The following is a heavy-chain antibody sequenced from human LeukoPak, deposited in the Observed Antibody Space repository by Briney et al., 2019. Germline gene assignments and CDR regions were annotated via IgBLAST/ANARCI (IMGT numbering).Heavy chain of an antibody. D-gene: IGHD2-15*01. CDR1: GFSLSTSGVG. CDR3: AHSLGGGNPCYFDY. CDR2: IYWDDDK. J-gene: IGHJ4*02. Sequence: SGPTLVNPTQTLTLTCTFSGFSLSTSGVGVGWIRQPPGKALEWLALIYWDDDKRYSPSLKSRLTITKDTSKNQVVLTMISIDPVDTATYYCAHSLGGGNPCYFDYWGQGTLVTVSS. V-gene: IGHV2-5*02.